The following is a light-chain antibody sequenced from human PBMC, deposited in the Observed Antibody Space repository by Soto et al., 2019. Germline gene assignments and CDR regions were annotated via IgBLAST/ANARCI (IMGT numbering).Light chain of an antibody. CDR1: QSLLHLTGETF. CDR2: EVS. J-gene: IGKJ5*01. V-gene: IGKV2D-29*02. Sequence: DVVMTQTPLSLSVAPGQPASISCKSSQSLLHLTGETFLFWYLQKPGQSPQLLIYEVSTRVSGVPDRFSGSGSGTDFTLEISRVETDDVGIYYCMQSTQLPPTFGQGTRLGIE. CDR3: MQSTQLPPT.